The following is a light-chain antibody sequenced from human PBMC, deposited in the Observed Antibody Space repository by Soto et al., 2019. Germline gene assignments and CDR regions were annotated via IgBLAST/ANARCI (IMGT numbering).Light chain of an antibody. V-gene: IGLV2-14*01. J-gene: IGLJ3*02. CDR1: NSDVGGYDY. Sequence: QSALTQPASVSGSPGQSITISCTGTNSDVGGYDYVSWYQHHPGKDPKLMIYEVSNRPSGVSDRFSGSKSGNTASLTISGLQSEDEADYYCASFTSTYTLMFGGGTKLTVL. CDR3: ASFTSTYTLM. CDR2: EVS.